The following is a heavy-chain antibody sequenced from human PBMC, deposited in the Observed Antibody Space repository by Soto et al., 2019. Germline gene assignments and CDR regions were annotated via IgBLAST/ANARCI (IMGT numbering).Heavy chain of an antibody. CDR3: TTWSYYYYGMDV. D-gene: IGHD1-1*01. Sequence: GGSLRLCCAASGFTFSNAWMSWVRQAPGKGLEWVGRIKSKTDGGTTDYAAPVKGRFTISRDDSKNTPYLQMNSLKTEDTAVYYCTTWSYYYYGMDVWGQGTTVTVSS. CDR1: GFTFSNAW. V-gene: IGHV3-15*01. J-gene: IGHJ6*02. CDR2: IKSKTDGGTT.